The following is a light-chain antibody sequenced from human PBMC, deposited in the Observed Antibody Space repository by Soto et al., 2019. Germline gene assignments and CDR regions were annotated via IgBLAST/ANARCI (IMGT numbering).Light chain of an antibody. CDR3: QQYDTIPPWT. J-gene: IGKJ1*01. Sequence: ETVLTQSPDIMYLSPGERATLSCRASRTVGRSYLAWYQQKPGQAPRLPIFGTSTRATGIPDRFSGGGSGTDFTLTISRLDPEDYAVYFCQQYDTIPPWTFGQGTRVEV. CDR2: GTS. V-gene: IGKV3-20*01. CDR1: RTVGRSY.